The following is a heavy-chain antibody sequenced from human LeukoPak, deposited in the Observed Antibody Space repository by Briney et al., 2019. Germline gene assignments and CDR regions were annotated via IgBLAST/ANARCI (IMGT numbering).Heavy chain of an antibody. V-gene: IGHV3-30-3*01. CDR2: ISYDGSNK. D-gene: IGHD5-24*01. CDR1: GFTFSSYA. Sequence: GRSLRLSCAASGFTFSSYAMHWVRQAPGKGLEWVAVISYDGSNKYYADSVKGRLTISRDNSKNTLYLQMNSLRAEDTAVYYCASPTRRDGYNLDYWGQGTLVTVSS. CDR3: ASPTRRDGYNLDY. J-gene: IGHJ4*02.